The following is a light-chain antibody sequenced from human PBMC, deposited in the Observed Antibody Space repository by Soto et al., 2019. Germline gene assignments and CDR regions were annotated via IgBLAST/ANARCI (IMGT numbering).Light chain of an antibody. CDR3: AAWDDSLSGLV. CDR2: SDN. CDR1: SSNIGSNY. J-gene: IGLJ2*01. V-gene: IGLV1-47*02. Sequence: QSVLSQPPAASGTPEQRVTISCSGTSSNIGSNYVSWYQQLPGTAPKLLIYSDNQRPSGVPDRFSGSKSGTSASLAISGLRSDDEADYYCAAWDDSLSGLVFGGGTKVTVL.